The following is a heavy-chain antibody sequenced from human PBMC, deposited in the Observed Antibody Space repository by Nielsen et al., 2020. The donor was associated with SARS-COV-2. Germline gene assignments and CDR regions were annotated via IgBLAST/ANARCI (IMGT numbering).Heavy chain of an antibody. D-gene: IGHD4-11*01. J-gene: IGHJ4*02. CDR2: IDPSDSYT. Sequence: GESLKISCKGSGYSFTSYWISWVRQMPGKGLEWMGRIDPSDSYTNYSPSFQGHVTISADKSISTAYLQWSSLKASDTAMYYCARRKKDYPHHFDYWGQGTLVTVSS. V-gene: IGHV5-10-1*01. CDR3: ARRKKDYPHHFDY. CDR1: GYSFTSYW.